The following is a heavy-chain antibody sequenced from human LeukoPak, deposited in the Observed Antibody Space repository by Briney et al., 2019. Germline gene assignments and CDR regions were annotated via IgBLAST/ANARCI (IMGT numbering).Heavy chain of an antibody. CDR2: ISGSGGST. D-gene: IGHD2-2*01. CDR1: GFTFSSYA. Sequence: GGSLRLSCTASGFTFSSYAMSWVRQAPGKGLEWVSAISGSGGSTYYADSVKGRFTISRDNSKNTLYLQMNSLRAEDTAVYYCAKNPLRYCSSTSCYTLPVDYWGQGTLVTVSS. V-gene: IGHV3-23*01. CDR3: AKNPLRYCSSTSCYTLPVDY. J-gene: IGHJ4*02.